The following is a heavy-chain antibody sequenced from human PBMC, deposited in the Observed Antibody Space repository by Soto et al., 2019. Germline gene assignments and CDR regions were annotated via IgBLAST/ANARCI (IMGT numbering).Heavy chain of an antibody. J-gene: IGHJ4*02. Sequence: PGGSLRLSCAASGFTFSSYAMSWVRQAPGKGLEWVSAISGSGGSTYYADSVKGRFTISRDNSKNTLYLQMNSLRAEDTAVYYCAKANSERSIVGATRNYWGQGTLVTVSS. CDR2: ISGSGGST. CDR3: AKANSERSIVGATRNY. V-gene: IGHV3-23*01. D-gene: IGHD1-26*01. CDR1: GFTFSSYA.